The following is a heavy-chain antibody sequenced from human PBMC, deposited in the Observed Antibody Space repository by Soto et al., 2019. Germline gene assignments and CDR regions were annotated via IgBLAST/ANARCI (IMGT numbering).Heavy chain of an antibody. CDR2: IYYSGNT. CDR1: GGSINSGGYY. Sequence: QVQLQESGPGLVKPSQTLSLTCTVSGGSINSGGYYWTGVRQNPGKGLEWIGYIYYSGNTYYNPSLKSRVTISLDTSTNQFSLKLGSVTAAVTAVYYCARGPSIWGPGTLVTVSS. J-gene: IGHJ4*02. V-gene: IGHV4-31*03. CDR3: ARGPSI.